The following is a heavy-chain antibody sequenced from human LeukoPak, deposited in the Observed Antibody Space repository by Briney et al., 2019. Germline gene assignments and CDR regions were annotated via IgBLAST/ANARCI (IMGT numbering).Heavy chain of an antibody. CDR1: GGSISSSSYY. Sequence: SETLSLTCTVSGGSISSSSYYWGWLRQPPGKGLEWIGEINHSGSTNYNPSLKSRVTISVDTSKNQFSLKLSSVTAADTAVYYCARRAEMATTLKFDYWGQGTLVTVSS. CDR2: INHSGST. J-gene: IGHJ4*02. V-gene: IGHV4-39*07. CDR3: ARRAEMATTLKFDY. D-gene: IGHD5-24*01.